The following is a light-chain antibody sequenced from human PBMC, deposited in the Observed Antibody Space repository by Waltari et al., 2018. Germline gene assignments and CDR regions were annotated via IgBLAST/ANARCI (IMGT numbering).Light chain of an antibody. Sequence: DIQMTQSPSSVSASVGDRVTITCRASPGISSWLAWYQQKPGKAPKLLIYAASSLQSGVPSRFSGSGSGTDFTLTVTNLQPDDFAIYFCQQSFSSPWTFGQGTRV. CDR2: AAS. V-gene: IGKV1-12*01. CDR3: QQSFSSPWT. J-gene: IGKJ1*01. CDR1: PGISSW.